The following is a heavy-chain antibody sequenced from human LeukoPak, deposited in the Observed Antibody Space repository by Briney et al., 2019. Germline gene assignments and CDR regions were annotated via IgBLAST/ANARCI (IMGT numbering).Heavy chain of an antibody. J-gene: IGHJ3*02. D-gene: IGHD3-22*01. Sequence: GGSLRLSCAASGFTFDDYSMSWVRQAPGKGLEWVSGINWNGGSAGYADSVKGRFTISRDNAKNSLYLQMNSLRAEDTALYYCARFNGYYQSKDAFDIWGQGTMVTVSS. CDR3: ARFNGYYQSKDAFDI. CDR2: INWNGGSA. V-gene: IGHV3-20*04. CDR1: GFTFDDYS.